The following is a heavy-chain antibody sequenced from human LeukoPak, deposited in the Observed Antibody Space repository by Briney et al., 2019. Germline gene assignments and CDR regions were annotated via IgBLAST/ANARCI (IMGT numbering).Heavy chain of an antibody. CDR2: IYYSGST. CDR1: GGSISSSSYY. CDR3: ARHGGLWFGELFPYFDY. D-gene: IGHD3-10*01. Sequence: SETLSLTCTVYGGSISSSSYYWGWIRQPPGKGLEWIGSIYYSGSTYYNPSLKSRVTISVDTSKNPFSLKLSSVTAADTAVYYCARHGGLWFGELFPYFDYWGQGTLVTVSS. V-gene: IGHV4-39*01. J-gene: IGHJ4*02.